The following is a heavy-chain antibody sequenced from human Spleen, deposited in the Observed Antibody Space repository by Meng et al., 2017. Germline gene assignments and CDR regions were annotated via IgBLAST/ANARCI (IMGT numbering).Heavy chain of an antibody. Sequence: GESLKISCAASGFIFSNYAMSWVRQAPGKGLEWVSSISNSGGSTYYADSVKGRFTLSRDNSKTTLYLQMNSLRDEDTAVYHCLIDHDSSAYSLELWGQGTLVTVSS. V-gene: IGHV3-23*01. CDR3: LIDHDSSAYSLEL. D-gene: IGHD3-22*01. J-gene: IGHJ4*02. CDR1: GFIFSNYA. CDR2: ISNSGGST.